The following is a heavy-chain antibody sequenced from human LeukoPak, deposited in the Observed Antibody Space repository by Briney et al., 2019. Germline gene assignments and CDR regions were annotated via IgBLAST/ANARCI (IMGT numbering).Heavy chain of an antibody. Sequence: PGGSLRLSCAASGFTFSSYGMHWVRQAPGKGLEWVAFIRYDGSNKYYADSVKGRFTISRDNSKNTLYLQMNSLRAEDTAVYYCAKVVPAPFTIFEVGVDYWGQGTLVTVSS. CDR1: GFTFSSYG. V-gene: IGHV3-30*02. J-gene: IGHJ4*02. CDR3: AKVVPAPFTIFEVGVDY. CDR2: IRYDGSNK. D-gene: IGHD3-3*01.